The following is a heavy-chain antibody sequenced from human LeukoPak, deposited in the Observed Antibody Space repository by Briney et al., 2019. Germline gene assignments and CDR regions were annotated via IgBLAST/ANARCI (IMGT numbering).Heavy chain of an antibody. CDR3: ARGSIRFLEWLSFDY. CDR1: GGTFSSYA. D-gene: IGHD3-3*01. Sequence: GASVKVSCKASGGTFSSYAISWVRQAPGQGLEWMGGIIPIFGTANYAQKSQGRVTITADESTSTAYMELSSLRSEDTAVYYCARGSIRFLEWLSFDYWGQGTLVTVSS. CDR2: IIPIFGTA. J-gene: IGHJ4*02. V-gene: IGHV1-69*01.